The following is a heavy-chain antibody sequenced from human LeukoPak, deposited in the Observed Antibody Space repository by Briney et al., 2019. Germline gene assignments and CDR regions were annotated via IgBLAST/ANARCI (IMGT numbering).Heavy chain of an antibody. CDR3: ARDTISSTGRPRWSMGMDV. CDR1: GFTFSSYG. J-gene: IGHJ6*02. CDR2: ITFSSTYI. Sequence: GGSLRLSCAASGFTFSSYGMNWVRQAPGKGLEWVSSITFSSTYIYSADSVRGRFTISRDDAQNSLFLQMNSLRADDTAVYYCARDTISSTGRPRWSMGMDVSGQGTTVTVSS. D-gene: IGHD3-3*01. V-gene: IGHV3-21*01.